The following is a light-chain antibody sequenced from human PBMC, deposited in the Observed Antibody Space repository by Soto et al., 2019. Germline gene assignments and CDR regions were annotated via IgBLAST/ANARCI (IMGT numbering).Light chain of an antibody. CDR1: SSDVGGYNY. J-gene: IGLJ1*01. CDR3: NSYTISSTYV. CDR2: DVS. V-gene: IGLV2-14*03. Sequence: SVLTQPASVSGSPGQSITSSCTGTSSDVGGYNYVSWYQQHPGKAPKLIIYDVSNRPSGFSNRFSCSKSGNTAYLTLSALQAEDEADYYCNSYTISSTYVFGAGTKVTV.